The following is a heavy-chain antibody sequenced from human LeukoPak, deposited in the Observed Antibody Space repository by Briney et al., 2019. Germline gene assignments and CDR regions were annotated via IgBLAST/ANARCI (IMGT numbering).Heavy chain of an antibody. CDR1: GFTFDDYA. D-gene: IGHD5-12*01. Sequence: GRSLRLSCAASGFTFDDYAMHWVRHAPGKGLEWVSGISWNSGSIGYADSVKGRFTISRDNAKNSLYLQMNSLRAVDTALYYCAKDTGGGYDSRPFDYWGQGTLVTVSS. CDR3: AKDTGGGYDSRPFDY. CDR2: ISWNSGSI. J-gene: IGHJ4*02. V-gene: IGHV3-9*01.